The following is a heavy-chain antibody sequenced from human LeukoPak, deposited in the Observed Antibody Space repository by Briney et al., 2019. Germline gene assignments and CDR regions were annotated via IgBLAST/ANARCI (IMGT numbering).Heavy chain of an antibody. CDR1: GFTFSSYA. J-gene: IGHJ4*02. Sequence: GGSLRLSCAASGFTFSSYAMSWVRQAPGKGLEWVSAFSGSGGSTYYADSVKGRFTISRDNSKNTLYLQMNSLRAEDTAVYYCARDPPPLYGSGSYFTLDYWGQGTLVTVSS. CDR2: FSGSGGST. V-gene: IGHV3-23*01. CDR3: ARDPPPLYGSGSYFTLDY. D-gene: IGHD3-10*01.